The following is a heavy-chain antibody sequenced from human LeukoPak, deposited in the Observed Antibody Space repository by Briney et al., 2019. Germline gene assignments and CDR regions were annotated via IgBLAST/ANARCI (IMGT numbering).Heavy chain of an antibody. CDR3: AKAPS. Sequence: GGSLRLSCVASGLTLSSYAMTWFRQAPGMGLEWVSGVTGSGADTYYADSVKGRFTVSRDNSKNTLYLQMNSLRVEDTAVYYCAKAPSWGQGTLVTVSS. V-gene: IGHV3-23*01. CDR1: GLTLSSYA. J-gene: IGHJ4*02. CDR2: VTGSGADT.